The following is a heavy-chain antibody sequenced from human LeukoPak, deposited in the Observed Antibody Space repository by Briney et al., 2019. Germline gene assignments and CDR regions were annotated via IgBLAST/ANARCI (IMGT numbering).Heavy chain of an antibody. D-gene: IGHD4-17*01. J-gene: IGHJ6*03. CDR3: ARDVLVPTVTTTYYMDV. V-gene: IGHV4-38-2*02. CDR1: GYSISSGYY. Sequence: SETLSLTCTVSGYSISSGYYWGWIRQPPGKGLEWIGSIYHSGSTYYNPSLKSRVTISVGTSKNQFSLKLSSVTAADTAVYYCARDVLVPTVTTTYYMDVWGKGTTVTVSS. CDR2: IYHSGST.